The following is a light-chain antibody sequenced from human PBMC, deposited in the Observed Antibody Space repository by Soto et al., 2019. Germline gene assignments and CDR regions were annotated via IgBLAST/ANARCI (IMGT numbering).Light chain of an antibody. V-gene: IGKV3-15*01. Sequence: EIVMTQFPDTLSVSPGDTATLSCRSSQNIHINLAWYQQKPGQAPTLLIYGVTASAPGVPARFSGSGSGTDFTLTIRSVQSGDFGVFYCQQYEGWPRTFGLGTKVEIQ. CDR3: QQYEGWPRT. J-gene: IGKJ2*01. CDR1: QNIHIN. CDR2: GVT.